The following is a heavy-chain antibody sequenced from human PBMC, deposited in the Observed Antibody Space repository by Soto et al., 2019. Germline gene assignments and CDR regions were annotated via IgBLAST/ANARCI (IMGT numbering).Heavy chain of an antibody. CDR3: ARHTPLWGDPPAEWLDP. D-gene: IGHD2-21*02. J-gene: IGHJ5*02. CDR1: GGSISSSSYY. Sequence: QLQLQESGPGLVKPSETLSLTCTVSGGSISSSSYYWGWIRQAPGKGLECIGSIYYSGSTYYNPSLKSRVTISVDTSKNQFSLMLSSVTAADTAVCYCARHTPLWGDPPAEWLDPWGQGTLVTVSS. CDR2: IYYSGST. V-gene: IGHV4-39*01.